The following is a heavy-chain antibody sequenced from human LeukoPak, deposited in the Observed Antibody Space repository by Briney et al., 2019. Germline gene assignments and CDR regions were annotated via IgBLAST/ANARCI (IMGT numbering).Heavy chain of an antibody. CDR1: GFTFSSYS. Sequence: RSGGSLRLSCAASGFTFSSYSMNWVRQAPGKGLEWVSSISSSSSYIYYADSVKGRFTISRDNAKNSLYLQMNSLRAEDTAVYYCARGLAAAGTYYFDYWGQGTLVTVSS. J-gene: IGHJ4*02. CDR2: ISSSSSYI. D-gene: IGHD6-13*01. CDR3: ARGLAAAGTYYFDY. V-gene: IGHV3-21*01.